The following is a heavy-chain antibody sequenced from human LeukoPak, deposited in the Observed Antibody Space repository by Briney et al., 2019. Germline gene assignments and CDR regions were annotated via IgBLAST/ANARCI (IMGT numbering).Heavy chain of an antibody. Sequence: GGSLRPSCAASGFTFSSYWMSWVRQAPGKGLEWVANIKQDGSENYYVDSVKGRFTISRDNAKNSLYLQMNSLRAEDTAVYYCARDSRDGYNRLDYWGQGTPVTVSS. CDR3: ARDSRDGYNRLDY. J-gene: IGHJ4*02. CDR2: IKQDGSEN. V-gene: IGHV3-7*01. D-gene: IGHD5-24*01. CDR1: GFTFSSYW.